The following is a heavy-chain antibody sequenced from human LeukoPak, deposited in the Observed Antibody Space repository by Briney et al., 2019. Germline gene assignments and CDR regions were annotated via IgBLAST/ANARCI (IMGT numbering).Heavy chain of an antibody. Sequence: ASVKVSCEASGYTFTSYYMHWVRQAPGQGLEWMGIFNPSGGSTSYAQKFQGRVTMTRDTSTSTVYMELRSLRSDDTAVYYCARNQYSGSYSPRDGMDVWGKGTTVTVSS. D-gene: IGHD1-26*01. V-gene: IGHV1-46*01. CDR3: ARNQYSGSYSPRDGMDV. CDR1: GYTFTSYY. J-gene: IGHJ6*04. CDR2: FNPSGGST.